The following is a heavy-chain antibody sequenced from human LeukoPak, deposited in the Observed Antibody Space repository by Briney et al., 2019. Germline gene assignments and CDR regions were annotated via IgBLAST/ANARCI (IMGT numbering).Heavy chain of an antibody. J-gene: IGHJ4*02. CDR3: AKDSSSRGWYFEH. V-gene: IGHV3-30*18. D-gene: IGHD6-19*01. CDR1: GFTFSRNG. CDR2: ISFDGSIT. Sequence: GRSLRLSCAASGFTFSRNGMHWVRQAPGKGLEWVSFISFDGSITYNADSVKGRLTISRDNSKNTVYLQMNRLRAEDTAVYFCAKDSSSRGWYFEHWGQGTLVTVSS.